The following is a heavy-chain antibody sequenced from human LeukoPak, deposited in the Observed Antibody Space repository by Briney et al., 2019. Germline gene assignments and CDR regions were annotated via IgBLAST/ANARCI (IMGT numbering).Heavy chain of an antibody. CDR1: GFTFSSYA. CDR2: ISYDGSNK. J-gene: IGHJ3*02. CDR3: ARGRIVVVPAALSYDSFDI. Sequence: GRSLRLSWAASGFTFSSYAMHWVRQAQGKGLEWVAVISYDGSNKYYADSVKGRFTISRDNSKNTLYLQMNSLRAEDTAVYYCARGRIVVVPAALSYDSFDIWGQGTMVTVSS. D-gene: IGHD2-2*01. V-gene: IGHV3-30-3*01.